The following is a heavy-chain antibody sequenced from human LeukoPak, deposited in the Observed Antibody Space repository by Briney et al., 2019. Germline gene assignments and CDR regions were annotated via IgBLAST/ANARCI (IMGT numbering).Heavy chain of an antibody. CDR2: ISSTSITI. CDR3: AKGGYSSSFDP. V-gene: IGHV3-48*01. J-gene: IGHJ5*02. D-gene: IGHD6-13*01. Sequence: GGSLRLSCAASGLTFSNSDMNWVRQVPGKGLEWLSFISSTSITIYYADSVKGRFTISRDNSKNTLHLQMNSLRAEDTAVYYCAKGGYSSSFDPWGQGTLVTVSS. CDR1: GLTFSNSD.